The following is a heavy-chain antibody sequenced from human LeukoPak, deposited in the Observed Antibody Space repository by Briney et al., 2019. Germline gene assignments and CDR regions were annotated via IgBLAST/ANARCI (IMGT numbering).Heavy chain of an antibody. D-gene: IGHD3-10*01. J-gene: IGHJ5*02. Sequence: ASVKVSCKASGYTFTSYGISWVRQAPGQGLEWMGWISAYNGNTNYAQKLQGRVTMTTDTSTSTAYMELRSLRSDDTAVYYCARNSMVRGVPGFDPWGQGTLVTVSS. CDR2: ISAYNGNT. CDR1: GYTFTSYG. CDR3: ARNSMVRGVPGFDP. V-gene: IGHV1-18*01.